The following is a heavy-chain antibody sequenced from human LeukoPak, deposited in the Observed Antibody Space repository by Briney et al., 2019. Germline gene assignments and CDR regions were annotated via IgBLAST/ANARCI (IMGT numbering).Heavy chain of an antibody. CDR1: GGSISIYY. CDR3: ARGPTTMTRAFDY. CDR2: IYTSGST. J-gene: IGHJ4*02. Sequence: SETLSLTCTVSGGSISIYYWSWIRKPAGKGVEWIGRIYTSGSTNYNPSLKSRVTMSVDTSKNQFSLKLSSVTAADTAVYYCARGPTTMTRAFDYWGQGTLVTVSS. D-gene: IGHD4-17*01. V-gene: IGHV4-4*07.